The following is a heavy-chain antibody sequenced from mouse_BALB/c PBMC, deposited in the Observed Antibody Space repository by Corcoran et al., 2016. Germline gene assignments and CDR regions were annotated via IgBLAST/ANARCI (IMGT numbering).Heavy chain of an antibody. V-gene: IGHV9-3-1*01. CDR3: ATGWYFDV. D-gene: IGHD4-1*01. Sequence: QMQLVQSGPALKKPGETVKIFCKTSGYTFTNYGMNWVKQSPGKGLNWMGWINTYTGEPTYADDIKGRFAFSLETSASTAYLQINNLKNEDTATYFCATGWYFDVWGAGTTVTVSS. J-gene: IGHJ1*01. CDR2: INTYTGEP. CDR1: GYTFTNYG.